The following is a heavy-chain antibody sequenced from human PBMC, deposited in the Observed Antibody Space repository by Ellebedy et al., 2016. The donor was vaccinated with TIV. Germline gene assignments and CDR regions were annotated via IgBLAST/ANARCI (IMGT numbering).Heavy chain of an antibody. CDR1: GYTFTSYG. Sequence: AASVKVSCKASGYTFTSYGISWVRQAPGQGLEWMGWISAYNGNTNYAQKLQGRVTVTRDTSTSTVYMELRSLRSDDTAVYYCARRRSGDFDYWGQGTLVTVSS. V-gene: IGHV1-18*01. J-gene: IGHJ4*02. D-gene: IGHD2-15*01. CDR3: ARRRSGDFDY. CDR2: ISAYNGNT.